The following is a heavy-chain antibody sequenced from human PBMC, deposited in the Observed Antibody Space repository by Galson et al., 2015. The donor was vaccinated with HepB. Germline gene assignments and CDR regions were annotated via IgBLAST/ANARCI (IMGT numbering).Heavy chain of an antibody. CDR2: ISYDGTNK. Sequence: SLRLSCAASGFSFCSFAMHCVRQAPGKGLVWVPVISYDGTNKHFADSVKARFTISRDHSNLYLEMNSLRAEDSDGYYCARDSITGTNHYYGMDVWGQGTTVTVSS. J-gene: IGHJ6*02. CDR1: GFSFCSFA. CDR3: ARDSITGTNHYYGMDV. D-gene: IGHD1-7*01. V-gene: IGHV3-30-3*01.